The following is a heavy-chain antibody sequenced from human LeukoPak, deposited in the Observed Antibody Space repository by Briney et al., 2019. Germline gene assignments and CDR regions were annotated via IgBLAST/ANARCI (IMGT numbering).Heavy chain of an antibody. J-gene: IGHJ2*01. CDR1: GGSFSGYY. CDR3: ARHFRRDGYNSNSYWYFDL. CDR2: IYYSGST. D-gene: IGHD5-24*01. Sequence: SETLSLTCAVYGGSFSGYYWSWIRQPPGKGLEWIGYIYYSGSTNYNPSLKSRVTISVDTSKNQFSLKLSSVTAADTAVYYCARHFRRDGYNSNSYWYFDLWGRGTLVTVSS. V-gene: IGHV4-59*08.